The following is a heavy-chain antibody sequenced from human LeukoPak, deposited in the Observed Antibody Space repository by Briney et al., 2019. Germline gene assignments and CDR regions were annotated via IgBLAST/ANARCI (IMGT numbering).Heavy chain of an antibody. V-gene: IGHV3-23*01. D-gene: IGHD1-26*01. CDR3: AKAYSGGPGGNFDY. CDR2: ISGSGCST. J-gene: IGHJ4*02. CDR1: GFTFTTYA. Sequence: GGSLRLSCAASGFTFTTYAMSWVRQAPGHGLKGVSGISGSGCSTYYADSVNGRFTISRDNAKNTLYLQMNSLRAEDTAVYFCAKAYSGGPGGNFDYWGQGALVTVSS.